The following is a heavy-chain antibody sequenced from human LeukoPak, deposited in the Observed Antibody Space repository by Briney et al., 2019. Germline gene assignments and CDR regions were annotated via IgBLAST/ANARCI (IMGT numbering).Heavy chain of an antibody. D-gene: IGHD3-10*01. V-gene: IGHV3-30*04. CDR2: ISYDGINK. CDR3: AKTLNMVRGVTTDY. J-gene: IGHJ4*02. Sequence: GGSLRLSCAASGFTFSSYAMHWVRQAPGKGLEWVAIISYDGINKYYADSVKGRFTISRDNSKNKLYLQMNSLRAEDTAVYYCAKTLNMVRGVTTDYWGQGTLVTVSS. CDR1: GFTFSSYA.